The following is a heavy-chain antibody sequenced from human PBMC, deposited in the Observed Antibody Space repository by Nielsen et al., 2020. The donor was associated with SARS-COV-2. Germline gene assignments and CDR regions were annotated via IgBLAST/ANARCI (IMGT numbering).Heavy chain of an antibody. CDR1: GGSISSSSYY. Sequence: SETLSLTCTVSGGSISSSSYYWGWIRQPPGKGLEWIGHMFYSGTTYYNPSLKSRVTISVDTSKNQFSLKLSSVTAADTAMYYCAKSERRGGSYFVWYFDLWGRGTLVTVSS. CDR2: MFYSGTT. CDR3: AKSERRGGSYFVWYFDL. J-gene: IGHJ2*01. D-gene: IGHD1-26*01. V-gene: IGHV4-39*07.